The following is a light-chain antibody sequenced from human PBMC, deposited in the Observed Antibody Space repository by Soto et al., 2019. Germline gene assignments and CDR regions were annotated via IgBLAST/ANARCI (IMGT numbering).Light chain of an antibody. CDR3: SSYTSSAADV. Sequence: QSVLTQPASVSGSPGQSLTISCTGTSSDVGGYNYVSWYQHYPGKAPKLMIYDVSNRPSGVSNRFSGSKSGNTASLTISGLQAADEAAYYCSSYTSSAADVFGTGTKVTVL. CDR1: SSDVGGYNY. V-gene: IGLV2-14*03. CDR2: DVS. J-gene: IGLJ1*01.